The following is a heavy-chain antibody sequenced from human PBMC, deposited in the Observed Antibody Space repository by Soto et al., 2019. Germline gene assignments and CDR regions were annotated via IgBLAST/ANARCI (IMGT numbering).Heavy chain of an antibody. D-gene: IGHD6-6*01. CDR1: GYTFPSYG. V-gene: IGHV1-18*01. Sequence: ASVQVSCKASGYTFPSYGVSWVRQAPGQGLEWMGWISAYNGNTNYAQKLQGRVTMTTDTSTSTAYMELRSLRSDDTAVYYCARSDWSIAAGGPPDWFDPWGQGTLVTVSS. CDR3: ARSDWSIAAGGPPDWFDP. J-gene: IGHJ5*02. CDR2: ISAYNGNT.